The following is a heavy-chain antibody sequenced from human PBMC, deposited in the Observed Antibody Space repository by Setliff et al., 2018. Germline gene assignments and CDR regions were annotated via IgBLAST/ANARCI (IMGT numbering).Heavy chain of an antibody. J-gene: IGHJ3*02. V-gene: IGHV1-46*03. Sequence: VKVSCKASGYTLTNYYMHWVRQAPGQGLEWMGIINPSGGLTRYAQKFQGRVTMTRDTSTSTVYMEVSSLRSEDTAVYYCARDRYYNSWRGTSITAPHDAFDIWGQGTMVTVSS. CDR1: GYTLTNYY. CDR2: INPSGGLT. D-gene: IGHD3-3*01. CDR3: ARDRYYNSWRGTSITAPHDAFDI.